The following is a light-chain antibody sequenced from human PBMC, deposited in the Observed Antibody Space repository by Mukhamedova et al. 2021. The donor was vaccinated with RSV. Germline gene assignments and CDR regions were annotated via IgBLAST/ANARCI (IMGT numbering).Light chain of an antibody. CDR3: QHYNTYLFS. Sequence: WYQRRVHGKAPKLLIYEASNLESGVPSRFSGSGFGTEFTLTISSLRPDDFATYYCQHYNTYLFSFGPGTKVEIK. J-gene: IGKJ3*01. V-gene: IGKV1-5*03. CDR2: EAS.